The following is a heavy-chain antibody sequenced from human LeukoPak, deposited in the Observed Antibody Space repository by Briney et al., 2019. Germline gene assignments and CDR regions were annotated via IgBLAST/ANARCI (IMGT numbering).Heavy chain of an antibody. V-gene: IGHV3-7*01. J-gene: IGHJ4*02. D-gene: IGHD5-12*01. CDR2: INQGGSVK. CDR1: GFTFRSYW. CDR3: ARVGYSGWNLEY. Sequence: PGGSLRLSCAASGFTFRSYWMSWVPQAPGKGLEWVANINQGGSVKYYVDSVKGRFTISRDDAKNSLYVQMNSLRDEDTAVYYCARVGYSGWNLEYWGQGTLVTVSS.